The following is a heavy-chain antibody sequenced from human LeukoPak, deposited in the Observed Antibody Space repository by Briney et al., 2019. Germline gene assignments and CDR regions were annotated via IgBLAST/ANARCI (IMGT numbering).Heavy chain of an antibody. CDR3: ARDGHYYGSGSYSRFDY. Sequence: ASVKVSCKASGYTFTSYGISWVRQAPGQGLERMGWISAYNGNTNYAQKLQGRVTMTTDTSTSTAYMELRSLRSDDTAVYYCARDGHYYGSGSYSRFDYWGQGTLVTVSS. V-gene: IGHV1-18*01. J-gene: IGHJ4*02. CDR2: ISAYNGNT. D-gene: IGHD3-10*01. CDR1: GYTFTSYG.